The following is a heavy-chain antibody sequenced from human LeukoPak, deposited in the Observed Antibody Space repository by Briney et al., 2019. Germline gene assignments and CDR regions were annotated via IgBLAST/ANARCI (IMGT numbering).Heavy chain of an antibody. CDR1: GFTFSSYG. Sequence: GRSLRLSCAASGFTFSSYGMHWVRRAPGKGLEWVAVISYDGSNKYYADSVKGRFTISRDNSKNTLYLQMNSLRAEDTAVYYCAKIDTAMVKGPSYYYGMDVWGQGTTVTVSS. D-gene: IGHD5-18*01. J-gene: IGHJ6*02. CDR2: ISYDGSNK. V-gene: IGHV3-30*18. CDR3: AKIDTAMVKGPSYYYGMDV.